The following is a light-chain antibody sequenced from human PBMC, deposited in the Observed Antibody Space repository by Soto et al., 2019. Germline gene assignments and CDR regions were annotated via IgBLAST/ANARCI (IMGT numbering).Light chain of an antibody. J-gene: IGLJ2*01. CDR2: EVN. CDR1: SSNVGSYKL. Sequence: QSVLTQPASVSGSPGQSITISCTGTSSNVGSYKLVSWYQQHPGKAPKLMIFEVNKRPSGVSNRFSGSKSGNTASLTISGLKVEDEADYYCQSYDSNIVVFGGGTKLTVL. CDR3: QSYDSNIVV. V-gene: IGLV2-23*02.